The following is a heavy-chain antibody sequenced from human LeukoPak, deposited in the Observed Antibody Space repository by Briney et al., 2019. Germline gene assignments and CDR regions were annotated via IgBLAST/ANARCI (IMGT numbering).Heavy chain of an antibody. CDR3: ARASYPGMAYTIHRY. J-gene: IGHJ4*02. D-gene: IGHD2-2*02. Sequence: ASVKVSCKASGGTFSTYAIFWVRQAPGQGLEWMGGIIPIFGTANYAQKFQGRVTITADESTSTAYMELSSLRSEDTAVYYCARASYPGMAYTIHRYWGQGTPVTVSS. CDR2: IIPIFGTA. V-gene: IGHV1-69*13. CDR1: GGTFSTYA.